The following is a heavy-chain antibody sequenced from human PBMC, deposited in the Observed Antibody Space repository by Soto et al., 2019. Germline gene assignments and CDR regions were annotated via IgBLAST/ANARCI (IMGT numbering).Heavy chain of an antibody. D-gene: IGHD6-6*01. J-gene: IGHJ3*02. CDR1: GYTFTSYG. CDR2: ISAYNGNT. Sequence: ASVKVSCKASGYTFTSYGISWVRQAPGQGLEWMGWISAYNGNTNYAQKLQGRVTMTTDTSTSTAYMELRSLRSDDTAVYYCARVSSSLDRKDAFDIWGQGTMVTVSS. V-gene: IGHV1-18*01. CDR3: ARVSSSLDRKDAFDI.